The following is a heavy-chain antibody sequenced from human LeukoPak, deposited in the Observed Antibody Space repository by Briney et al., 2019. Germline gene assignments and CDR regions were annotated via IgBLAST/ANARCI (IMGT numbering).Heavy chain of an antibody. J-gene: IGHJ5*02. CDR1: GGSISSYY. V-gene: IGHV4-4*07. Sequence: SETLSLTCTVSGGSISSYYWSWIRQPAGKGLEWIGRIYTSGSTNYNPSLKSRVTMSVDTSKNQFSLKLSSVTAADTAVYYCARDWTVVVPAAITNWFDPWGQGTLVTVSS. CDR2: IYTSGST. CDR3: ARDWTVVVPAAITNWFDP. D-gene: IGHD2-2*01.